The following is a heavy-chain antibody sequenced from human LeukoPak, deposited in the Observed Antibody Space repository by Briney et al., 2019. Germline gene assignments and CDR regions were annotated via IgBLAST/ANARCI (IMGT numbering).Heavy chain of an antibody. D-gene: IGHD6-13*01. J-gene: IGHJ4*02. Sequence: GASVKVSCKASGYTFTGYHMHWVRQAPGQGLEWMGWINPDSGGTNYAQKFQGRVTMARDTSITTAYMELSRLTSDDTAVYYCARPYTRQLVTEFDFWGQGTLVTVSS. CDR1: GYTFTGYH. CDR3: ARPYTRQLVTEFDF. V-gene: IGHV1-2*02. CDR2: INPDSGGT.